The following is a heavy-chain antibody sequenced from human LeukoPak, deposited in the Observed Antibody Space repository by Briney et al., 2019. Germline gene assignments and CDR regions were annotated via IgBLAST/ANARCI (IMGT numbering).Heavy chain of an antibody. V-gene: IGHV3-33*06. CDR3: AKDYRAYNWNYLTDY. Sequence: PGRSLRLSCAASGFTFSSYGMHWVRQAPGKGLEWVAVIWYDGSNKYYADSVKGRFTISRDNSKNTLYLQMNSLRAEDTAVYYCAKDYRAYNWNYLTDYWGQGTLVAVSS. CDR1: GFTFSSYG. J-gene: IGHJ4*02. CDR2: IWYDGSNK. D-gene: IGHD1-7*01.